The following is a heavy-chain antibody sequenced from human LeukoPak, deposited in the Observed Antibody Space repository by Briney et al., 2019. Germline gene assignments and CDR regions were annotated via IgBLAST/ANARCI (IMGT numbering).Heavy chain of an antibody. D-gene: IGHD1-1*01. J-gene: IGHJ6*02. CDR2: IWSDGSNK. V-gene: IGHV3-30*02. Sequence: GGSLRLSCAASGFTFTRYAMHWVRQAPGKGLEWVAVIWSDGSNKYYADSVKGRITISRDNSKNTLYLQMNSLRAEDTAVYYCAKDFGTAGTMDVWGQGTTVTVSS. CDR3: AKDFGTAGTMDV. CDR1: GFTFTRYA.